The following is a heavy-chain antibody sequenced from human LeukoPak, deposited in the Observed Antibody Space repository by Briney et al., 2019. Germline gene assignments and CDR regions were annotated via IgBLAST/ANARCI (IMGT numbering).Heavy chain of an antibody. Sequence: ASVKVSCKASGYTFTGYYMHWVRQAPGQGLEWMGWINPNSGGTNYAQKFQGRVTMTRDTSISTAYMELSRLRSDDTAVYYCARGLLITMVRGVIIAYFDYWGQGTLVTVSS. D-gene: IGHD3-10*01. J-gene: IGHJ4*02. CDR1: GYTFTGYY. CDR3: ARGLLITMVRGVIIAYFDY. CDR2: INPNSGGT. V-gene: IGHV1-2*02.